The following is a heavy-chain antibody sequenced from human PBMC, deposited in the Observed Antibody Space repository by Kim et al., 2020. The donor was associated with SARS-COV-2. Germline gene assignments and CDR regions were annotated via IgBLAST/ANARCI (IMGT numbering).Heavy chain of an antibody. V-gene: IGHV3-72*01. Sequence: GGSLRLSCTASGFVFSDHHLDWVRQAPGKGLEWVGRSRCRADSYITAYAASVKGRFIISRADSTNSLHLQINSLKTEDTDVYFCARVVTVKGGSNHW. CDR2: SRCRADSYIT. CDR3: ARVVTVKGGSNH. J-gene: IGHJ1*01. D-gene: IGHD5-18*01. CDR1: GFVFSDHH.